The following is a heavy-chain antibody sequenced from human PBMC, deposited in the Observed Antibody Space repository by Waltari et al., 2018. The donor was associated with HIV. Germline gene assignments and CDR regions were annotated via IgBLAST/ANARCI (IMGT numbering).Heavy chain of an antibody. J-gene: IGHJ4*02. CDR3: GKVSMIRRAGDRYSYVGN. CDR1: GFTFDEYG. CDR2: ISWNSGSI. D-gene: IGHD5-18*01. Sequence: EVQLVESGGGLVQPGRSLRLSCVASGFTFDEYGMHWVSGISWNSGSIDGADSVKRRLTISRHHARNSLYLQMNSLRGDDTAFYFCGKVSMIRRAGDRYSYVGNWGQGTLVTVSS. V-gene: IGHV3-9*01.